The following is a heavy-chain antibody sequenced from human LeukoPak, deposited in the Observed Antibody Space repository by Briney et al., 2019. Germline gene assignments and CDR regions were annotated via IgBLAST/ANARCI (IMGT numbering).Heavy chain of an antibody. Sequence: TTSETLSLTCTVSGGSISSSSYYWGWIRQPPGKGLEWIGSIYYSGSTYYNPSLKSRVTISVDTSKNQFSLKLSSVTAADTAVYYCATHRPLVKPAYTWIQLWPPVGDDAFDIWGQGTMVTVSS. CDR3: ATHRPLVKPAYTWIQLWPPVGDDAFDI. V-gene: IGHV4-39*01. CDR2: IYYSGST. CDR1: GGSISSSSYY. D-gene: IGHD5-18*01. J-gene: IGHJ3*02.